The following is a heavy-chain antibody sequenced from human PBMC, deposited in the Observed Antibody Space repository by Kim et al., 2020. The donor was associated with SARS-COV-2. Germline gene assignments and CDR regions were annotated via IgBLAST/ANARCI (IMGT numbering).Heavy chain of an antibody. Sequence: SETLSLTCTVSGGSISSYYWSWIRQPPGKGLEWIGYIYYSGSTNYNPPLKSRVTISVDTSKNQFSLKLSSVTAADTAVYYCARLGYSSGWLDYWGQGTLVTVS. CDR3: ARLGYSSGWLDY. J-gene: IGHJ4*02. CDR1: GGSISSYY. D-gene: IGHD6-19*01. V-gene: IGHV4-59*08. CDR2: IYYSGST.